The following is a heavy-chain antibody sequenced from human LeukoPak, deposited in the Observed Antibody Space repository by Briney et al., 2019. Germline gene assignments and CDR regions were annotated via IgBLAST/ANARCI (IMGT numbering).Heavy chain of an antibody. CDR1: GFIFSSNA. V-gene: IGHV3-23*01. CDR3: AKAYTNGWYVWDY. D-gene: IGHD6-19*01. Sequence: GGSLRLSCAASGFIFSSNAMSWVRRAPGKGLEWVSAISGSGDSTYYADSVKGRLTISRDNSKNTLYLQLNSLRAEDTAIYYCAKAYTNGWYVWDYWGQGALVTVSS. CDR2: ISGSGDST. J-gene: IGHJ4*02.